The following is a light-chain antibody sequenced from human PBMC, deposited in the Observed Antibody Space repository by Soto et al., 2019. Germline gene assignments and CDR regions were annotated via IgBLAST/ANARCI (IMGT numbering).Light chain of an antibody. CDR2: GNS. V-gene: IGLV1-40*01. J-gene: IGLJ1*01. CDR3: QSYDSSLSGFYV. Sequence: SVLTQPPSVSGAPGQRVTISCTGSSSNIGAGYDVHWYQQLPGTAPKLLIYGNSNRPSGVPDRFSGSKSGTSASQAITGLQAEDEADYYCQSYDSSLSGFYVFGTGTKVTVL. CDR1: SSNIGAGYD.